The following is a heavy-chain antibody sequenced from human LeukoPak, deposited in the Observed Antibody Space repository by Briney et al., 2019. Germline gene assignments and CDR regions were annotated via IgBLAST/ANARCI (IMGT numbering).Heavy chain of an antibody. J-gene: IGHJ6*03. CDR1: GFTFSSYW. V-gene: IGHV3-7*01. D-gene: IGHD6-6*01. CDR3: ARFSSHLKHYYYHYMDV. CDR2: IKQDGSEK. Sequence: GGSLRLSCAASGFTFSSYWMSWVRQAPGKGLEWVANIKQDGSEKYYVDSVKGRFTISRDNAKNSLYLQMNSLRAEDTAVYYCARFSSHLKHYYYHYMDVWGKGTTVTVSS.